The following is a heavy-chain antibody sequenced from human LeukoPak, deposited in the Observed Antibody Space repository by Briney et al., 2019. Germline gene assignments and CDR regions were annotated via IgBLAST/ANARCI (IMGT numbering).Heavy chain of an antibody. D-gene: IGHD6-13*01. V-gene: IGHV1-8*01. J-gene: IGHJ4*02. Sequence: ASVKLSCKASGYAFTSYDINWVRQATGQGLEWMGWMNPNSGNTGYAQKFQGRVTMTRNTSISTAYMELSSLRSEDTAVYYCARSWVAAAACFDYWGQGTLVTVSS. CDR1: GYAFTSYD. CDR2: MNPNSGNT. CDR3: ARSWVAAAACFDY.